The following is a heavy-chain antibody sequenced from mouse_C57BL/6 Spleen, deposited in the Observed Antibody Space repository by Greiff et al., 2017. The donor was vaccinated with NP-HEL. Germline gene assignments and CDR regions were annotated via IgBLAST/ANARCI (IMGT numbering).Heavy chain of an antibody. J-gene: IGHJ2*01. D-gene: IGHD2-1*01. CDR2: ISDGGSYT. V-gene: IGHV5-4*01. CDR3: AREALLEKWYFDY. Sequence: EVKLMESGGGLVKPGGSLKLSCAASGFTFSSYAMSWVRQTPEKRLEWVATISDGGSYTYYPDNVKGRFTISRDNAKNNLYLQMSHLKSEDTAMYYCAREALLEKWYFDYWGQGTTLTVSS. CDR1: GFTFSSYA.